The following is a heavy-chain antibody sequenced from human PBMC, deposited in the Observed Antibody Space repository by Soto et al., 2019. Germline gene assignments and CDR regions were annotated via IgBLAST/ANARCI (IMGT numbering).Heavy chain of an antibody. Sequence: SETLSLTCTVSGGSISSGGYYWSWIRQHPGKGLEWIGYIYYSGSTYYNPSLKSRVTISVDTSKNQFSLKLSSVTAADTAVYYCARIIVVVTATRFDPWGQGTLVTVSS. CDR2: IYYSGST. CDR3: ARIIVVVTATRFDP. D-gene: IGHD2-21*02. V-gene: IGHV4-31*03. J-gene: IGHJ5*02. CDR1: GGSISSGGYY.